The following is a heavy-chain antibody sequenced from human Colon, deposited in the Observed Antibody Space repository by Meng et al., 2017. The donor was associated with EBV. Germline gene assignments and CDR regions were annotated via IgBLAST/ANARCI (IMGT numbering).Heavy chain of an antibody. J-gene: IGHJ4*02. Sequence: QVKLQESRPGLVKPSQTLSLTCTVSGGSVSSGGYYWTWIRQHPGKGLEWFGHIYYSGSTFYNPSLKRRVIISIDTSKNQFSLNLRSVTAADTAVYYCARVSSGWDYFDYWGQGTLVTVSS. CDR3: ARVSSGWDYFDY. D-gene: IGHD6-19*01. CDR2: IYYSGST. V-gene: IGHV4-31*03. CDR1: GGSVSSGGYY.